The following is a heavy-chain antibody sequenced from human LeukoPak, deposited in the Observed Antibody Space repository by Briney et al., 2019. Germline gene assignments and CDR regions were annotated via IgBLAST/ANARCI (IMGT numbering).Heavy chain of an antibody. CDR2: ISYDGGNK. CDR1: GFTFSSYA. Sequence: QPGRSLRLSCAASGFTFSSYAMHWVRQAPGKGLEWVAVISYDGGNKYYADSVKGRFTISRDNSKNTLYLQMNSLRAEDTAVYYCARPVMITFGGVIASFDYWGQGTLVTVSS. V-gene: IGHV3-30-3*01. J-gene: IGHJ4*02. D-gene: IGHD3-16*02. CDR3: ARPVMITFGGVIASFDY.